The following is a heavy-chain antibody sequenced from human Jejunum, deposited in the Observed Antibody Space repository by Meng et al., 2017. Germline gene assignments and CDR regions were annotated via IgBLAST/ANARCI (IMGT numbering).Heavy chain of an antibody. CDR1: GYTLTGRF. D-gene: IGHD3-10*01. CDR3: TRDKDGANFDY. J-gene: IGHJ4*02. Sequence: QVHLVQSGAEVKKPGASVKVSCKASGYTLTGRFMHWVRQAPGQGLEWMGRINPVSGATDYAQKFQGRVTMTVDTSITIAFMELSSLTSDDTAVYYCTRDKDGANFDYWGQGSLVTVSS. V-gene: IGHV1-2*06. CDR2: INPVSGAT.